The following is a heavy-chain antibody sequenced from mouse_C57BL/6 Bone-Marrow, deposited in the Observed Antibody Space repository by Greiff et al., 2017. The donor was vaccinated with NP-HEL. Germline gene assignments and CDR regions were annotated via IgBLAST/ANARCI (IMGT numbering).Heavy chain of an antibody. D-gene: IGHD3-2*02. CDR3: TRSSRQLRLRLSFDY. J-gene: IGHJ2*01. CDR1: GYTFTDYE. CDR2: IDPDTGGT. Sequence: VQLQQSGAELVRPGASVTLSCKASGYTFTDYEMHWVKQTHVHGLEWIGAIDPDTGGTAYNQKFKGKAILTADKSSSTAYMELRSLTSEDSAVYYCTRSSRQLRLRLSFDYWGQGTTLTVSS. V-gene: IGHV1-15*01.